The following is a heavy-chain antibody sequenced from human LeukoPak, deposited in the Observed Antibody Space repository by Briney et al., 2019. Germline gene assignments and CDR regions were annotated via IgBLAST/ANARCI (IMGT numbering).Heavy chain of an antibody. D-gene: IGHD3-9*01. Sequence: GASVKVSCKASGYTFTRYYMHWERQAPGQGLEWMGIINPSGGSTSYAQKFQGRVTMTRDTSTSTVYMELSSLRSEDTAVYYCAILTGSLFDYWGQGTLVTVSS. CDR3: AILTGSLFDY. CDR2: INPSGGST. CDR1: GYTFTRYY. J-gene: IGHJ4*02. V-gene: IGHV1-46*03.